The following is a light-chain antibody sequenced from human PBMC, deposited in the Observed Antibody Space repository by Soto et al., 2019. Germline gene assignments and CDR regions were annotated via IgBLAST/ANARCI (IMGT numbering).Light chain of an antibody. CDR3: QPYNSYDMWS. V-gene: IGKV1-5*01. Sequence: DIQMTQSPSTLSASVGDRVTITCRASQGISTWLAWYQQKPGKAPKLLIYVASSLENGVPSRFSGSGSGTEFTLTISRLHPDDFATYFCQPYNSYDMWSFGQGTKVDLK. J-gene: IGKJ1*01. CDR2: VAS. CDR1: QGISTW.